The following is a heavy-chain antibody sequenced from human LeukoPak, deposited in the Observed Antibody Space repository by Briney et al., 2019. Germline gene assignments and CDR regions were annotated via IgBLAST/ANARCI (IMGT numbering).Heavy chain of an antibody. CDR3: AKGLTRAVAFDYFDY. Sequence: GGSLRLSCAASGFTFSSHGMHWVRQAPGKGLEWVAVISYDGSNKYYADSVKGRFTISRDNSKNTLYLQMNSLRAEDTAVYYCAKGLTRAVAFDYFDYWGQGTLVTVSS. CDR1: GFTFSSHG. D-gene: IGHD6-19*01. CDR2: ISYDGSNK. V-gene: IGHV3-30*18. J-gene: IGHJ4*02.